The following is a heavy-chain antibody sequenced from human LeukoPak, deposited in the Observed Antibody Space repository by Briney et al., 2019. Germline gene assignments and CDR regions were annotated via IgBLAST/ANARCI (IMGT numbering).Heavy chain of an antibody. V-gene: IGHV1-2*02. J-gene: IGHJ6*03. CDR1: GYTFTGYY. D-gene: IGHD3-22*01. Sequence: ASVKVSCKASGYTFTGYYMHWVRQAPGQGLEWMGWINPNSGGTNYAQKFQGRVTMTRDTSISTAYMELSRLRSDDTAVYYCARRGSGYYDSSGYYPRFYYYYMDVWGKGTTVTVSS. CDR3: ARRGSGYYDSSGYYPRFYYYYMDV. CDR2: INPNSGGT.